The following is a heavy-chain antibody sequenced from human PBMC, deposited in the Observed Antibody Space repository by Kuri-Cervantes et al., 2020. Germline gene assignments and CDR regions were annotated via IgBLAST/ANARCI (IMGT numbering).Heavy chain of an antibody. CDR3: AGYSSGWRYYYYGMDV. CDR1: GGSISSYY. J-gene: IGHJ6*02. D-gene: IGHD6-19*01. CDR2: IYYSGST. Sequence: SETLSLTCTVSGGSISSYYWSWIRQPPGKGLEWIGYIYYSGSTNYNPSLKSRVTIPVDTSKNQFSLKLSSVTAADTAVYYCAGYSSGWRYYYYGMDVWGQGTTVTVSS. V-gene: IGHV4-59*01.